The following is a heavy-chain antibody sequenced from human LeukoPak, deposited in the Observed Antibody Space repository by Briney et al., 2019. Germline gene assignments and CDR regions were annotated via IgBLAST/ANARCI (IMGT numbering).Heavy chain of an antibody. V-gene: IGHV3-21*01. CDR3: VRDRSGSYYFDY. D-gene: IGHD3-3*01. CDR2: ITSSSSYI. CDR1: GFIFSSYG. J-gene: IGHJ4*02. Sequence: PGRSLRLSCAASGFIFSSYGMNWVRQAPGKGLEWVSSITSSSSYIYYADSVKGRFIISRDNAKNSLYLQMNSLRAEDTAVYYCVRDRSGSYYFDYWGQGTLVTVSS.